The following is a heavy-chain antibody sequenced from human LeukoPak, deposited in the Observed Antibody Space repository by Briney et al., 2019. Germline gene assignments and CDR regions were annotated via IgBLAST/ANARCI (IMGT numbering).Heavy chain of an antibody. J-gene: IGHJ3*02. V-gene: IGHV3-30*03. CDR3: LSRGGELSSHILPPPGYAFDI. CDR2: ISYDGSNK. CDR1: GFTFSSYG. Sequence: GGSLRLSCAASGFTFSSYGMHWVRQAPGKGLEWVAVISYDGSNKYYADSVKGRFTISRDNSKNTLYLQMNSLRAEDTAVYYCLSRGGELSSHILPPPGYAFDIWGQGTMVTVSS. D-gene: IGHD3-16*02.